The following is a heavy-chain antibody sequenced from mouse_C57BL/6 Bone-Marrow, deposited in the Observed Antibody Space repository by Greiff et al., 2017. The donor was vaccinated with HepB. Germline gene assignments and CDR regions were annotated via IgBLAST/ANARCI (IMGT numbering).Heavy chain of an antibody. D-gene: IGHD2-1*01. CDR1: GYTFTSYW. V-gene: IGHV1-50*01. CDR3: ASIYYGNFTYYAMDY. CDR2: IDPSDSYT. Sequence: VQLQQPGAELVKPGASVKLSCKASGYTFTSYWMQWVKQRPGQGLEWIGEIDPSDSYTNYNQKFKGKATLTVDTSSSTAYMKLSSLTSEDSAVYYCASIYYGNFTYYAMDYWGQGTSVTVAS. J-gene: IGHJ4*01.